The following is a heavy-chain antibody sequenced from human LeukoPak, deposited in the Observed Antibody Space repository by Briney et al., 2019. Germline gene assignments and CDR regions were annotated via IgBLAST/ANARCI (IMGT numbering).Heavy chain of an antibody. D-gene: IGHD1-26*01. CDR3: ARDRRELHPIDY. V-gene: IGHV4-38-2*02. Sequence: PSETLSLTCTVSGYSISSGYYWGWIRQPPGKGLEWIGSIYHSGSTYYNPSLKSRVTISVDTSKNQFSVKLSSVTAADTAVYYCARDRRELHPIDYWGQGTLVTVSS. CDR2: IYHSGST. J-gene: IGHJ4*02. CDR1: GYSISSGYY.